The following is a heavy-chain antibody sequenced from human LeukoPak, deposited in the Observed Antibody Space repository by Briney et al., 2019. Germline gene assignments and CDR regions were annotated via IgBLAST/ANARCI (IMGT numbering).Heavy chain of an antibody. CDR3: ARSRVGAKDTFDI. J-gene: IGHJ3*02. CDR1: GGSISSYY. CDR2: IYDSGST. D-gene: IGHD1-26*01. V-gene: IGHV4-59*01. Sequence: SETLSLTCTVSGGSISSYYWSWIRQPPGKGLEWVGYIYDSGSTNYNPSLTSRVTISVDTSKNQFSLKLSSVTPADTAVYYCARSRVGAKDTFDIWGQGTMVTVSS.